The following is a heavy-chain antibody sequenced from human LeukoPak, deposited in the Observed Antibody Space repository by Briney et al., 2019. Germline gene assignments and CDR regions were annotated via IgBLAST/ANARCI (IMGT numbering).Heavy chain of an antibody. V-gene: IGHV1-2*02. Sequence: SVKVSCKASGYTFTGHYIHWVRQAPGQGGEWGGWINPNSGDTHSAQNFQGRVTMSRDTFISKASMDLSRLRSADTAVYSCPRAPKNDAYDIWGRGTMVTVSS. CDR1: GYTFTGHY. J-gene: IGHJ3*02. CDR2: INPNSGDT. CDR3: PRAPKNDAYDI.